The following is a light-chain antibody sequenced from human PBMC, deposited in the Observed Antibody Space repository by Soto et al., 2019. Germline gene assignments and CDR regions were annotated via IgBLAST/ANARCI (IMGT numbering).Light chain of an antibody. Sequence: QSVLTQPPSVSGAPGQRVTISCTGSSSNIGAGYDVHWYQQLPGTAPKHLIYGNSNRPSGVPDRFSGSQSGTSASLAITGLQAEDEADYYCQSYDSSLSCWVFGGGTKVTVL. CDR3: QSYDSSLSCWV. CDR2: GNS. CDR1: SSNIGAGYD. V-gene: IGLV1-40*01. J-gene: IGLJ3*02.